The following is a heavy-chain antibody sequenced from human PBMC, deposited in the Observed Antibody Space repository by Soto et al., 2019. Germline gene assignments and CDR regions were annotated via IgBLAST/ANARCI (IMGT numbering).Heavy chain of an antibody. Sequence: GGSLRLSCAASGFTFSSYAMSWVRQAPGKGLEWVSAISSSGGTTHYADSVKGRFIISRDNSKNTLYLQMNSLRAEDTAVYYCPRGEWLSVNDAFDIWGQGTMVTVSS. V-gene: IGHV3-23*01. CDR2: ISSSGGTT. CDR1: GFTFSSYA. CDR3: PRGEWLSVNDAFDI. D-gene: IGHD3-3*01. J-gene: IGHJ3*02.